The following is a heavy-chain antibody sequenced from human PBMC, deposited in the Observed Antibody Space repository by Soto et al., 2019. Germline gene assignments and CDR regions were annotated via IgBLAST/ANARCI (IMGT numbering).Heavy chain of an antibody. V-gene: IGHV3-7*03. CDR3: ARCGSENDY. J-gene: IGHJ4*02. D-gene: IGHD5-12*01. CDR1: GFTFDHYW. CDR2: IKEDGSEK. Sequence: EVQLVESGGGLVQPGESLRLSCAASGFTFDHYWMTWVRQAPGKGLEWVANIKEDGSEKNYVDSVKGRFTISRDNAKNSLYLQMNSRRAEDTATYYCARCGSENDYWGQGTLVTVSS.